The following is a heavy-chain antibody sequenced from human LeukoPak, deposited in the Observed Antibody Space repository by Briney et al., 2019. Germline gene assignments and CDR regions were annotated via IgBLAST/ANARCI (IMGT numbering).Heavy chain of an antibody. Sequence: AGGSVRLSCAASGFTFSGYWMHWVRQVPENGLVLVSRIDNGGSGTTYADSVKGRFTDSRDNAKNTLYLQMNSLRAEDTGIYYCARGGGWDTIFRVVQSMDVWGKGTTVTVSS. J-gene: IGHJ6*03. CDR3: ARGGGWDTIFRVVQSMDV. V-gene: IGHV3-74*01. CDR2: IDNGGSGT. D-gene: IGHD3-3*01. CDR1: GFTFSGYW.